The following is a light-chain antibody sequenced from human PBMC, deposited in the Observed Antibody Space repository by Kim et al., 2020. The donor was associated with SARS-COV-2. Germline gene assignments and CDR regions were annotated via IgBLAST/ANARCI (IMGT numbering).Light chain of an antibody. CDR1: ALEKQF. Sequence: PGRTARIPGPGNALEKQFAFCFQQKPGQAPVLLIYNDRDRPPGIHERFPGSSSGTTVTLTISGVQAEDEADYYCQSADSIGTYWVFGGGTKVTVL. J-gene: IGLJ3*02. V-gene: IGLV3-25*03. CDR2: NDR. CDR3: QSADSIGTYWV.